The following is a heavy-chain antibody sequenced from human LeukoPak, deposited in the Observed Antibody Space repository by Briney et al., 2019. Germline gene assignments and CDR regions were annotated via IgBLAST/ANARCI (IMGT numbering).Heavy chain of an antibody. J-gene: IGHJ4*02. CDR1: GFTFSSYS. V-gene: IGHV3-21*01. Sequence: PGGSLRLSCAASGFTFSSYSMNWVRQAPGKGLEWVSSISSSSNYIYYADSVKGRFTISRDNAKNSLYLQMNSLRAEDTAVYYCATTIVTGYWGQGTLVTVSS. CDR2: ISSSSNYI. D-gene: IGHD3-16*02. CDR3: ATTIVTGY.